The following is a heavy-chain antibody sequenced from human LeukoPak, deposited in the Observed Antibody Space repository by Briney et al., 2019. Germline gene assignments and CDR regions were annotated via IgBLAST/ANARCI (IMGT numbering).Heavy chain of an antibody. CDR1: GLTFSSYW. Sequence: GGSLRLSCAASGLTFSSYWMHWVRQAPGKGLVWVSRINSDGSSTSYADSVKGRFTISRDNAKNTLYLQMNSLRAEDTAVYYCARGARDLDFDYWGQGTLVTVSS. CDR2: INSDGSST. CDR3: ARGARDLDFDY. J-gene: IGHJ4*02. V-gene: IGHV3-74*01.